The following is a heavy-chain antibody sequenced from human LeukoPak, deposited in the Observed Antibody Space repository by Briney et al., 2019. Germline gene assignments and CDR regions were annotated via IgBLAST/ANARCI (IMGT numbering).Heavy chain of an antibody. V-gene: IGHV4-59*08. CDR2: IYYSGST. Sequence: SETLSLTCTVSGGSISSYYWSWIRQPPGKGLEWIGYIYYSGSTNYNPSLKSRVTISVDTSKNQFSLKLSSVTAADTAVYYCARVVMGATIVSPHPLYYFDYWSQGTLVTVSS. D-gene: IGHD1-26*01. CDR3: ARVVMGATIVSPHPLYYFDY. J-gene: IGHJ4*02. CDR1: GGSISSYY.